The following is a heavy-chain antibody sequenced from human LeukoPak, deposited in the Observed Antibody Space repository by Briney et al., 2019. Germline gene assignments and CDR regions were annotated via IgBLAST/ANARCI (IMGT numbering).Heavy chain of an antibody. CDR2: IYTSGST. J-gene: IGHJ4*02. CDR3: ARATREMPYFDY. V-gene: IGHV4-61*02. CDR1: GGSISSGSYY. Sequence: PSETLSLTCTVSGGSISSGSYYWTWFRQPAGKGLEWIGRIYTSGSTYYNPSLKSRVTISVDTSKNQFSLKLSSVTAADTAIYYCARATREMPYFDYWGQGTLVTVSS. D-gene: IGHD5-24*01.